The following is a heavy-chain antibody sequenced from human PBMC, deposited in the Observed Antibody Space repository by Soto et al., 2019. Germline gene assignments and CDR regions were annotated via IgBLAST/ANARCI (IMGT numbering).Heavy chain of an antibody. CDR3: ARVQWRTVGATGAFDI. D-gene: IGHD1-26*01. V-gene: IGHV3-11*01. Sequence: GGSLRLSCAASGFTFSDYYMSWIRQAPGKGLEWVSYISSSGSTIYYADSVKGRFTISRDNAKNSLYLQMNSLRAEDTAVYYCARVQWRTVGATGAFDIWGQGTMVTVSS. J-gene: IGHJ3*02. CDR2: ISSSGSTI. CDR1: GFTFSDYY.